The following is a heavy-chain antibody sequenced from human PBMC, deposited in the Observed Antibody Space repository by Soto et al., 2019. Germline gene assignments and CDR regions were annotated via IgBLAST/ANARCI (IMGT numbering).Heavy chain of an antibody. V-gene: IGHV3-23*01. CDR3: AKVLMVYAYYYYGMDV. CDR2: ISGSGGST. Sequence: GGSLRLSCAASGFTFSSYAMSWVRQAPGKGLEWVSAISGSGGSTYYADSVKGRFTISRDNSKNTLYLQMNSLRAEDTAVYYCAKVLMVYAYYYYGMDVWGQGTTVTVS. CDR1: GFTFSSYA. D-gene: IGHD2-8*01. J-gene: IGHJ6*02.